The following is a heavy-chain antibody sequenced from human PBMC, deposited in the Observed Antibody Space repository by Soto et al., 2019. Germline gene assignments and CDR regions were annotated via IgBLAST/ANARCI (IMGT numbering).Heavy chain of an antibody. CDR1: GGTFSSYA. Sequence: SVKVSCKASGGTFSSYAISWVRQVPGQGLEWMGGIIPIFGTANYAQKFQGRVTITADESTSTAYMELSSLRSEDTAVYYCARVEYCISTSCNLRGMDVWGQGTTVTVSS. D-gene: IGHD2-2*01. CDR3: ARVEYCISTSCNLRGMDV. J-gene: IGHJ6*02. V-gene: IGHV1-69*13. CDR2: IIPIFGTA.